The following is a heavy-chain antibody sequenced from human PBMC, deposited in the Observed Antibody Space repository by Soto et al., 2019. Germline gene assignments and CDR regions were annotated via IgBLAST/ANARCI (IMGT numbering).Heavy chain of an antibody. CDR3: ERVPAAMKYNWFDP. D-gene: IGHD2-2*01. J-gene: IGHJ5*02. CDR1: GYTFTSYG. Sequence: QVQLVQSGAEVKKPGASVKVSCKASGYTFTSYGISWVRQAPGQGLERMGWISAYNGNTNYAQKLQGRVTMTTDTSTRTAYMELRRLRSDDTAVYYCERVPAAMKYNWFDPWGQGTLVTVSS. V-gene: IGHV1-18*01. CDR2: ISAYNGNT.